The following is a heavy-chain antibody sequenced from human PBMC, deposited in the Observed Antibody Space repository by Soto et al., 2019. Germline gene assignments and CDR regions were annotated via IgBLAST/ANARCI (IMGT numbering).Heavy chain of an antibody. V-gene: IGHV1-8*01. CDR3: PGDPYLRREVLDY. CDR1: GYTFTSYD. CDR2: MNPNSGNT. D-gene: IGHD3-3*01. Sequence: QVQLVQSGAEVKKPGASVKVSCKASGYTFTSYDINWVRQATGQGLEWMGWMNPNSGNTGYAQKFQGRVTMTRNTSISTAKRELRSLRSEDRAGNYGPGDPYLRREVLDYWGQGTRFTVSS. J-gene: IGHJ4*02.